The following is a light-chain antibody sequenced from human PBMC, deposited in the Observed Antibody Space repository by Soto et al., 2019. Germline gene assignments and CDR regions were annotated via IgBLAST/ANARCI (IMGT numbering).Light chain of an antibody. CDR2: GGS. J-gene: IGKJ5*01. Sequence: EIPFTQSAGTLSLSPGEMATLSCRASQDVSSSYFGLYQQKPGQAPRLLIYGGSSRANGIPDRFRGRGVGTDFTPPISRLEPEDFAVYYCQQYGSSPRPFGQGTRMEI. CDR3: QQYGSSPRP. CDR1: QDVSSSY. V-gene: IGKV3-20*01.